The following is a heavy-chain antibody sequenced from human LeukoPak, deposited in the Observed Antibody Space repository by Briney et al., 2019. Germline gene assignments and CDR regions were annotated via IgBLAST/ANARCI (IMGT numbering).Heavy chain of an antibody. D-gene: IGHD3-22*01. Sequence: ASVKVSCKASGYTFIGYYMHWVRQAPGQGLEWMGWMNPNSGGTNYAQKFQGRVTMTRDTSISTAYMELSRLRSDDTAVYYCARGLGDYYYDSSGYSFDYWGQGTLVTVSS. CDR1: GYTFIGYY. CDR2: MNPNSGGT. J-gene: IGHJ4*02. CDR3: ARGLGDYYYDSSGYSFDY. V-gene: IGHV1-2*02.